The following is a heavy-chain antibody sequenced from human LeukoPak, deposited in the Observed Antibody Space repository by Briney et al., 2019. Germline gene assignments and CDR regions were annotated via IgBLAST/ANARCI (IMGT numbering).Heavy chain of an antibody. D-gene: IGHD1-26*01. CDR1: GGSISTYY. J-gene: IGHJ4*02. CDR3: AREEALGSGSFDY. CDR2: IYYSGST. V-gene: IGHV4-59*01. Sequence: PSETLSLTCTVSGGSISTYYWSWIRQPPGKGLEWIGYIYYSGSTNYNPSLKSRVTISVDTSKNQFSLKLGSVTAADTAVYYCAREEALGSGSFDYWGQGTLVTVPS.